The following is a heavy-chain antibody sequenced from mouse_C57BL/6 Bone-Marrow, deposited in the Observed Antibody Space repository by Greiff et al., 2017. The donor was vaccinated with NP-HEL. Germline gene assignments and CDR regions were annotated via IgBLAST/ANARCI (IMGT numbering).Heavy chain of an antibody. D-gene: IGHD1-1*01. Sequence: QVQLQQPGAELVKPGASVKLSCKASGYTFTTYWMQWVKQRPGQGLEWIGEIDPSDSYTNYNQKFKGKATLTVDTSSSTAYMQLSSLTSADSAVYYCARKTYYGRSYELSYWGQGTLVTVSA. J-gene: IGHJ3*01. CDR2: IDPSDSYT. CDR1: GYTFTTYW. CDR3: ARKTYYGRSYELSY. V-gene: IGHV1-50*01.